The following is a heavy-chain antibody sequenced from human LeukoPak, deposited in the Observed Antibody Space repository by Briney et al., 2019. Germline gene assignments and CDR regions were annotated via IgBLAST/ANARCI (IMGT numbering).Heavy chain of an antibody. D-gene: IGHD2-21*02. CDR1: GYTFTSYG. V-gene: IGHV1-18*01. J-gene: IGHJ4*02. CDR2: ISAYNGNT. CDR3: ARDGFYCGGDCYKDY. Sequence: ASVKVSCKASGYTFTSYGISWVRQAPGQGLERMRWISAYNGNTNYAQKLQGRVTITTDTSTSTAYMELRSLRSDDTAVYYCARDGFYCGGDCYKDYWGQGTLVTVSS.